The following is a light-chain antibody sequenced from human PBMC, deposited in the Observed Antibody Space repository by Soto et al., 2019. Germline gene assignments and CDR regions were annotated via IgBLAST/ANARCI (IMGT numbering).Light chain of an antibody. CDR3: HQYGSSLRT. J-gene: IGKJ1*01. CDR1: QSVSRN. CDR2: GGS. Sequence: EIVMTQSPATLSVSPGERATLSCRASQSVSRNLAWYQQKPGQPPRLLIYGGSSRATGIPDRFSGGGSGTDFTLTITRLEPEDFAVYYCHQYGSSLRTFGQGNKVDIK. V-gene: IGKV3-20*01.